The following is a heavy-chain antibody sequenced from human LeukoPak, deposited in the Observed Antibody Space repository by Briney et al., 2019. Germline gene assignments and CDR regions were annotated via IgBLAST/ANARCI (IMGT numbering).Heavy chain of an antibody. V-gene: IGHV1-2*02. CDR1: GYTFTDYY. Sequence: ASVKVSCKASGYTFTDYYIHWVRQAPGQGLEWMGWINPNSGSTNYAQKFQGRVTMTRDTSISTAYMELSSLRSDDTAVYYCARDLNAAKEPRGYWGQGTLVTVSS. J-gene: IGHJ4*02. CDR3: ARDLNAAKEPRGY. CDR2: INPNSGST. D-gene: IGHD1-14*01.